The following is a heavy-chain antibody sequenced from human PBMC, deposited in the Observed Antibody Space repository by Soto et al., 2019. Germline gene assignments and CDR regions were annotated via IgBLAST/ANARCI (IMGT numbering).Heavy chain of an antibody. J-gene: IGHJ6*02. D-gene: IGHD2-2*01. CDR2: ISGSGGST. CDR3: AKGGDQLHISPSYYYYGMDV. V-gene: IGHV3-23*01. CDR1: GFTFSSYA. Sequence: HPGGSLRLSCAASGFTFSSYAMSWVRQAPGKGLEWVSGISGSGGSTYYADSVKGRFTISRDNSKNTLYLQMNSLRAEDTAVYYCAKGGDQLHISPSYYYYGMDVWGQGTTVTVSS.